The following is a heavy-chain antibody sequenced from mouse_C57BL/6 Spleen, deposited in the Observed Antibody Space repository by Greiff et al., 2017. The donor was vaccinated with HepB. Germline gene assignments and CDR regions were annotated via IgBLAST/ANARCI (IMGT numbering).Heavy chain of an antibody. CDR2: INPGSGGT. CDR3: AGQLRLPFAY. D-gene: IGHD3-2*02. CDR1: GYAFTNYL. Sequence: VQLVESGAELVRPGTSVKVSCKASGYAFTNYLIEWVKQRPGQGLEWIGVINPGSGGTNYNEKFKGKATLTADKSSSTAYMQLSSLTSEDSAVYFCAGQLRLPFAYWGQGTLVTVSA. J-gene: IGHJ3*01. V-gene: IGHV1-54*01.